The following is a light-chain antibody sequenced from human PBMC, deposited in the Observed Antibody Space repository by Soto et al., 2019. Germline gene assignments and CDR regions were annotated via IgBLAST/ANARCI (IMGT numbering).Light chain of an antibody. Sequence: EIVLTQSPATLSLSPGERATLSCSASQSISSFLAWYQQKPGQAPRLLIYDASNRATGIPARFSGRGSGTDFTLTISSLEPEDFAVYYCQQRSHWPTFGQGTKLEIK. V-gene: IGKV3-11*01. CDR2: DAS. CDR1: QSISSF. J-gene: IGKJ2*01. CDR3: QQRSHWPT.